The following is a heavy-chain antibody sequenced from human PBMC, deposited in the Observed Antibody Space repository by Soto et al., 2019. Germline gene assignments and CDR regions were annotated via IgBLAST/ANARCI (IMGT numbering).Heavy chain of an antibody. V-gene: IGHV5-10-1*01. CDR1: GYNFTNFW. J-gene: IGHJ6*02. CDR3: ATYCSGGNCSSAHYQNFGLDV. D-gene: IGHD2-15*01. Sequence: PGESLKISCQGSGYNFTNFWISWVRQMPGKGLEWMGRIDPSDSYSNYSPTFQGHVTISVDRSITTAYLQWSNLEASDTAIYYCATYCSGGNCSSAHYQNFGLDVWGQGTTVTVSS. CDR2: IDPSDSYS.